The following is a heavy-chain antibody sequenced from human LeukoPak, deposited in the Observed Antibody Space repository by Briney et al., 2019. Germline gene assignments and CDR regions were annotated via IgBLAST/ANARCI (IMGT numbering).Heavy chain of an antibody. V-gene: IGHV3-33*08. CDR3: AKMDPIVGASNFDY. D-gene: IGHD1-26*01. Sequence: GGSLRLSCAASGFTFSSYEMNWVRQAPGKGLEWVAVIWNDGSNKYYADSVKGRFTISRDNSKNTLYLQMNSLRAEDTAVYYCAKMDPIVGASNFDYWGQGTLVTVSS. CDR1: GFTFSSYE. CDR2: IWNDGSNK. J-gene: IGHJ4*02.